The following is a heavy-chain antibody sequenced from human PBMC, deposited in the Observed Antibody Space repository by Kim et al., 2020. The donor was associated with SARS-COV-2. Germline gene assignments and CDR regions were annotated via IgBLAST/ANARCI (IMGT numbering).Heavy chain of an antibody. CDR2: ISSSGSNI. CDR3: ARVKTATIFGVVAATYYFDY. V-gene: IGHV3-11*01. Sequence: GGSLRLSCAASGFTFSDYYMSWIRQAPGKGLEWVSYISSSGSNIYYADSVKGRFTISRDNAKNSLYLQMNSLRAEDTAVYYCARVKTATIFGVVAATYYFDYWGQGTLVTVSS. D-gene: IGHD3-3*01. J-gene: IGHJ4*02. CDR1: GFTFSDYY.